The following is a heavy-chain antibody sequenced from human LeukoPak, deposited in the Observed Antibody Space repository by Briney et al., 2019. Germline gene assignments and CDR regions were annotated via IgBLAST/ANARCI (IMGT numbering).Heavy chain of an antibody. CDR1: GFTFSSYW. V-gene: IGHV3-7*03. Sequence: PGGSLRLSCEASGFTFSSYWMSWVRQAPGKGLEWVANIKTDGSEKYYVDSVKGRFTISRDNAKNSLYLQMNSLRAEDTAVYYCARDRGTTVVTKTYYYCYGMDVWGQGTTVTVSS. CDR3: ARDRGTTVVTKTYYYCYGMDV. CDR2: IKTDGSEK. D-gene: IGHD4-23*01. J-gene: IGHJ6*02.